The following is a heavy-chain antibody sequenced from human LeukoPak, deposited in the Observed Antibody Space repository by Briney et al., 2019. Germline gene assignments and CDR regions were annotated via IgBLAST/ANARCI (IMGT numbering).Heavy chain of an antibody. CDR2: TYYRSKWYN. D-gene: IGHD6-19*01. Sequence: SQTLSLTCAISGDSVSSNSAAWDWIRQSPSRGLEWLGRTYYRSKWYNDYAVSMKSRITINPDTSKDQFSLQLNSVTPEDTAVYYCARDAGSGWSSFDYWGQGTLVTVSS. CDR1: GDSVSSNSAA. V-gene: IGHV6-1*01. CDR3: ARDAGSGWSSFDY. J-gene: IGHJ4*02.